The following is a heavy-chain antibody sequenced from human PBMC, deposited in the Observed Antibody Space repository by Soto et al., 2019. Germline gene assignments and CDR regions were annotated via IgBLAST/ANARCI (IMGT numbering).Heavy chain of an antibody. CDR2: VSYRGIT. D-gene: IGHD3-3*01. CDR3: ARDREYSFGLAYDI. Sequence: SEILSLTCTVSGCSVSSDSYFWSWVRQPPGKGLEWIGYVSYRGITTYNPSLKSRVTILLGTSKNQISLNLRSVTAADTAVYYCARDREYSFGLAYDIWGQGTMVT. V-gene: IGHV4-61*01. J-gene: IGHJ3*02. CDR1: GCSVSSDSYF.